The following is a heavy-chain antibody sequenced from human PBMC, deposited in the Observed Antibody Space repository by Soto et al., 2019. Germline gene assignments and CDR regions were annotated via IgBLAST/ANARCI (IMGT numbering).Heavy chain of an antibody. D-gene: IGHD4-17*01. CDR2: ISSRSGTI. J-gene: IGHJ4*02. Sequence: PGGSLRLSCAASGFTFSTYTMNWVRQAPGKGLEWVSYISSRSGTIYFADSVKGRFTISRDNAKNSLYLQMNSLRAEDTAVYYCARGYGDYVRRYFDYWGQGTLVTVSS. CDR1: GFTFSTYT. V-gene: IGHV3-48*01. CDR3: ARGYGDYVRRYFDY.